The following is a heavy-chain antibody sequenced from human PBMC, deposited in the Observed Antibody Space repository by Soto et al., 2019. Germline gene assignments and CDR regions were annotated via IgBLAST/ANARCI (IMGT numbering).Heavy chain of an antibody. Sequence: SVKVSCKGSGLAFTSSSVQWVLQARGQRLEWIGWIVVGSGNTNYAQKFQERVTITRDMSTSTAYMEPSSLRSEDTAVYYCAAGLELRLDYYYGMDVWGQGTTVTVSS. CDR3: AAGLELRLDYYYGMDV. J-gene: IGHJ6*02. V-gene: IGHV1-58*01. CDR1: GLAFTSSS. CDR2: IVVGSGNT. D-gene: IGHD1-7*01.